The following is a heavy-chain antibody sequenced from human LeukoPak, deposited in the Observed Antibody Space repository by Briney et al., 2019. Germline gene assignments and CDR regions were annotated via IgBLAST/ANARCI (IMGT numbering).Heavy chain of an antibody. Sequence: GGSLRLFCAASGFTFSSYWMSWVRQAPGKGLEWVANIKQDGSERYYVDSVKGRFTISRDNAKNSLYLQMNSLRAEDTAVYYCARDYCSSTSPYYYYYYMDVWGKGTTVTVSS. J-gene: IGHJ6*03. CDR1: GFTFSSYW. V-gene: IGHV3-7*01. CDR3: ARDYCSSTSPYYYYYYMDV. D-gene: IGHD2-2*01. CDR2: IKQDGSER.